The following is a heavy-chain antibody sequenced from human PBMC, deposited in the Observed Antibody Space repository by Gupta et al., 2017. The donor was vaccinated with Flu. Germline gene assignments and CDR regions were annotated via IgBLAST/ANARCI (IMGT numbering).Heavy chain of an antibody. CDR1: GVSFSSGNW. V-gene: IGHV4-4*02. D-gene: IGHD2-2*01. CDR2: VLHNGGA. Sequence: QVQLQESGPGLVKPSGTLSLTCAVSGVSFSSGNWWSWVRQPPGKGLEWIGEVLHNGGANYETYLQSRVIKIRDNSKNQFFLRLDSGTAADTEAYYCEGQVVRPAASVGACCNWYTYIDFWVQG. CDR3: EGQVVRPAASVGACCNWYTYIDF. J-gene: IGHJ4*02.